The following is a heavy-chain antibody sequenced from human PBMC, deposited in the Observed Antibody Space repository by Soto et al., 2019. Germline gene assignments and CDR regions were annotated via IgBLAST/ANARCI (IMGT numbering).Heavy chain of an antibody. CDR3: AKYTSSSWPYYDYYGMYV. D-gene: IGHD6-13*01. Sequence: EVQLLESGGGFVQPGGSLRLSCAASGFTFSSYAMSWVRQAPGTGLEWVSAISGSGGSTYYADSVKGRFTISRDNSKNTLYLQMNSLRAEDTAVYYCAKYTSSSWPYYDYYGMYVWGQGTTVTVAS. J-gene: IGHJ6*02. CDR2: ISGSGGST. CDR1: GFTFSSYA. V-gene: IGHV3-23*01.